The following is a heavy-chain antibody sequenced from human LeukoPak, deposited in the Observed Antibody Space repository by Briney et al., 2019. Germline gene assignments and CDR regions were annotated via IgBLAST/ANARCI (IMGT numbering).Heavy chain of an antibody. CDR2: IDTSSTT. CDR1: GFTFSSYS. CDR3: AASTYWGGIFDY. D-gene: IGHD2/OR15-2a*01. J-gene: IGHJ4*02. Sequence: GGSLRLSCAASGFTFSSYSMNWVRQAPGKGLEWVSYIDTSSTTYYADSVKGRFTISRDNAKNSLYLQMDSLSGEDTAIYYCAASTYWGGIFDYWGQGTLVTVSS. V-gene: IGHV3-48*01.